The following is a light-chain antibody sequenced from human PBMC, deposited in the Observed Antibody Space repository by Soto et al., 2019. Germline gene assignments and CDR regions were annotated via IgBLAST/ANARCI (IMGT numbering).Light chain of an antibody. CDR3: SSYTSISTYV. CDR1: GSDIGTFNR. CDR2: DVS. J-gene: IGLJ1*01. Sequence: QSALTQPPSVSGSPGQSVAISCTGTGSDIGTFNRVSWYQQSPGTAPKLIIYDVSDRPSGVPDRFSGSKSGNTASLTTSGLQAEDEADYYCSSYTSISTYVFGTGTKLTVL. V-gene: IGLV2-18*03.